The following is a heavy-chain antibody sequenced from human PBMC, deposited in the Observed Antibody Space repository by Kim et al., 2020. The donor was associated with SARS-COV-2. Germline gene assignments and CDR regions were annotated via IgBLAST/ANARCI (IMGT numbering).Heavy chain of an antibody. V-gene: IGHV3-23*01. Sequence: DSVKGRFTISRDNSKTTLYLQMNSLRAEDTAVYYCAKDPFDDYGDYAFDYWGQGTLVTVSS. J-gene: IGHJ4*02. CDR3: AKDPFDDYGDYAFDY. D-gene: IGHD4-17*01.